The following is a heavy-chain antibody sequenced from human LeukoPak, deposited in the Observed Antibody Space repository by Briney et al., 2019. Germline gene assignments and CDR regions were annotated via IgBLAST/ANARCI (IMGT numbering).Heavy chain of an antibody. V-gene: IGHV1-2*02. D-gene: IGHD3-3*01. Sequence: AASVKVACKASGYTFTGYYMHWVRQAPGQGLEWMGWISPNSGGTNYAQKFQGRVTMTRDTSISTAYMELSRLRSDDTAVYYCARSSHLLRFLEWLTYDYWGQGTLVTVSS. CDR3: ARSSHLLRFLEWLTYDY. CDR2: ISPNSGGT. J-gene: IGHJ4*02. CDR1: GYTFTGYY.